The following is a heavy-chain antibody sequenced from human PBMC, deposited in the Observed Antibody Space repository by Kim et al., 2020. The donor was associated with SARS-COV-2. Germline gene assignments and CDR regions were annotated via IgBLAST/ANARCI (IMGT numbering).Heavy chain of an antibody. D-gene: IGHD6-13*01. J-gene: IGHJ5*02. Sequence: SETLSLTCTVSGGSISSGGYYWSWIRQHPGKGLEWIGYIYYSGSTYYNPSLKSRVIISVDTSKNQFSLKLSSVTAADTAVYYCARKSSSWYFGRLEITLDDKNWFDPWGQGTLVTVSS. V-gene: IGHV4-31*03. CDR3: ARKSSSWYFGRLEITLDDKNWFDP. CDR2: IYYSGST. CDR1: GGSISSGGYY.